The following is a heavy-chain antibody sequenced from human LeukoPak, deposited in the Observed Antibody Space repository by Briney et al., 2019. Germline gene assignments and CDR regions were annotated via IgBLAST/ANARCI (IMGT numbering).Heavy chain of an antibody. V-gene: IGHV3-15*01. CDR1: GFTFNKAW. Sequence: EGSLRLSCAASGFTFNKAWMSWVRQAPGKGLEWVGRIKSKTDGGTTDYATAVKGRFLISRDDSKDTVYLQMNSLKIDDTAIYYCTTDFYDFWSGYTDYWGQGTPVTVSS. CDR2: IKSKTDGGTT. J-gene: IGHJ4*02. D-gene: IGHD3-3*01. CDR3: TTDFYDFWSGYTDY.